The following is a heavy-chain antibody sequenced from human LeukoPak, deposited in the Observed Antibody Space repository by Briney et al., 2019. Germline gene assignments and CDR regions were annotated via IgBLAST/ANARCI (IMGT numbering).Heavy chain of an antibody. V-gene: IGHV3-7*01. CDR3: ARDPHYDYVWGSSYFDY. CDR1: GFTVSSNE. CDR2: IKTDGSEK. Sequence: GGSLRLSCAASGFTVSSNEMNWVRQAPGKGLEWVANIKTDGSEKYYVDSVKGRFTISRDNAKNSLYLQMNSLRAEDTAVYYCARDPHYDYVWGSSYFDYWGQGTLVTVSS. D-gene: IGHD3-16*01. J-gene: IGHJ4*02.